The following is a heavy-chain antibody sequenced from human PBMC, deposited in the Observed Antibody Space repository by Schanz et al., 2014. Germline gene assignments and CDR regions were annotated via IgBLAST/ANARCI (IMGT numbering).Heavy chain of an antibody. CDR2: ISGSGRDT. CDR3: AKDLRKQWLADAFDI. CDR1: GFTFSAHA. V-gene: IGHV3-23*04. Sequence: EVQLVESGGGLVQPGGSLRLSCGASGFTFSAHAMSWVRQAPGKGPEWFSAISGSGRDTYYAASVKGRFTISRDNAKNSLYLEMNSLRAEDTAVYYCAKDLRKQWLADAFDIWGQGTMVTVSS. J-gene: IGHJ3*02. D-gene: IGHD6-19*01.